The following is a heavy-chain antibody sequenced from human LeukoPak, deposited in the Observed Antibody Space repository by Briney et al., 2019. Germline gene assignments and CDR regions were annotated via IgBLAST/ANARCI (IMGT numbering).Heavy chain of an antibody. CDR1: GFTFSTYS. CDR3: ARGSTYYDSSGQVPFDY. Sequence: HPGGSLRLSCAASGFTFSTYSMKWVRQAPGKGLEWVSYISSSSSTIYYADSVKGRFTISRDNAKNSLYLQMNSLRAEDTAVYYCARGSTYYDSSGQVPFDYWGQGTLVTVSS. D-gene: IGHD3-22*01. V-gene: IGHV3-48*01. J-gene: IGHJ4*02. CDR2: ISSSSSTI.